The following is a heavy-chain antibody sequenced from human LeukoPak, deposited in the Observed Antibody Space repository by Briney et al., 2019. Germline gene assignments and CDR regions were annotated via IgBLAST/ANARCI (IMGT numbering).Heavy chain of an antibody. CDR2: IYYSGST. D-gene: IGHD2-15*01. J-gene: IGHJ4*02. Sequence: SETLSLTCTVSGASIRNYYWSWIRQSPGKGLEWIGYIYYSGSTNYNPSLKSRVTMSVDTSKNQFSLKLSSVTAADTAVYYCARDSYCSGGSCYSPDWGQGTLVTVSS. CDR1: GASIRNYY. V-gene: IGHV4-59*12. CDR3: ARDSYCSGGSCYSPD.